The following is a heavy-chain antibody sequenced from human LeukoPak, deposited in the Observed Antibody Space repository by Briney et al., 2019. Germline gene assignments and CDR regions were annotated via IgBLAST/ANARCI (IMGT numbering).Heavy chain of an antibody. CDR3: ASGELYYYYMDV. Sequence: SETLSLTCTVSGGSISSHYWSWIRQPPGKGLEWIGYIYYSGSTNYNPSLKSRVTISVDTSKNQLSLKLSSVTAADTAVYYCASGELYYYYMDVWGKGTTVTVSS. CDR1: GGSISSHY. CDR2: IYYSGST. D-gene: IGHD1-26*01. V-gene: IGHV4-59*11. J-gene: IGHJ6*03.